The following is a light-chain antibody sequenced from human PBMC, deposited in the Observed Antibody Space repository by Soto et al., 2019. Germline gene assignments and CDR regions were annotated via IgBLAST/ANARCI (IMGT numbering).Light chain of an antibody. CDR3: QQYYNIPAWT. CDR1: QTLLYSSNNTNY. Sequence: DIVVTQSPDSLAVSLGERATINCRSSQTLLYSSNNTNYLAWYQQKPGQPPKLIIYWASTRESGVPDRFSGSGSGTDLTLTISSLQAEDVVIYYCQQYYNIPAWTFGQGTKVEIK. J-gene: IGKJ1*01. V-gene: IGKV4-1*01. CDR2: WAS.